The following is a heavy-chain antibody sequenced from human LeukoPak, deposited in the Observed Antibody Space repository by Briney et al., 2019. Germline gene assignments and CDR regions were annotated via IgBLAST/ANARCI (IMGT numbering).Heavy chain of an antibody. D-gene: IGHD6-13*01. CDR2: MNPNSGNT. V-gene: IGHV1-8*03. CDR1: GYTLTELS. CDR3: ARGGGSSSWDDAFDI. J-gene: IGHJ3*02. Sequence: ASVKVSCKVSGYTLTELSMHWVRQATGQGLEWMGWMNPNSGNTGYAQKFQGRVTLTRNTSISTAYMELSSLRSEDTAVYYCARGGGSSSWDDAFDIWGQGTMVTVSS.